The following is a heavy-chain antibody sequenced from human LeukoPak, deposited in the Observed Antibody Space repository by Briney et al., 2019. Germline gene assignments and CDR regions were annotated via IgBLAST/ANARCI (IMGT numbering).Heavy chain of an antibody. J-gene: IGHJ4*02. CDR1: GYTFTSYY. CDR3: ARDPHYDFWSGYGYYFDY. D-gene: IGHD3-3*01. CDR2: INPSGGST. Sequence: ASVKVSCKASGYTFTSYYMHWVRQAPGQGLEWMGIINPSGGSTSYAQKFQGRVTMTRDTSTSTVYMELSSLRSEDTAVYYCARDPHYDFWSGYGYYFDYRGQGTLVTVSS. V-gene: IGHV1-46*01.